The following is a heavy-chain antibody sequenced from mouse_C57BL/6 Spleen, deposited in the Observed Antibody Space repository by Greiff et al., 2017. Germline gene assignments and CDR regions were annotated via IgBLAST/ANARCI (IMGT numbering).Heavy chain of an antibody. CDR2: IWTGGGT. J-gene: IGHJ2*01. D-gene: IGHD1-1*01. V-gene: IGHV2-9-1*01. CDR3: ARNLATTVVGDYFDY. Sequence: QVQLQQSGPGLVAPSQRLSITCTVSGFSLTSYAISWVRQPPGKGLEWLGVIWTGGGTNYNSALKSRLSISKDNSKSQVFLKMNSLQTDDTARYYCARNLATTVVGDYFDYWSQGTTLTVSS. CDR1: GFSLTSYA.